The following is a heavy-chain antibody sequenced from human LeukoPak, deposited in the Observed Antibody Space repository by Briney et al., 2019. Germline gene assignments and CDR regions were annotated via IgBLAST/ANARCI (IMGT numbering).Heavy chain of an antibody. CDR2: FSYSEDG. J-gene: IGHJ4*02. Sequence: PSETLSLTCAVSGASISSGTYSWGWMRQPPGKGPEWIGSFSYSEDGYYNSSLKSRVTISMGTSKNQFSLEVTSVTAADTAVYYCWAIVPTNKLDYWGQGTLVTVSS. CDR1: GASISSGTYS. CDR3: WAIVPTNKLDY. V-gene: IGHV4-39*01. D-gene: IGHD5-12*01.